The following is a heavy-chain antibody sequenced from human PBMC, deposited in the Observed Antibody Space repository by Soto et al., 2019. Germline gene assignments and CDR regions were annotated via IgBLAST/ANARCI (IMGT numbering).Heavy chain of an antibody. CDR2: VIPIFGTA. D-gene: IGHD6-13*01. V-gene: IGHV1-69*01. J-gene: IGHJ6*02. Sequence: QVQLVQSGAEVKKPGSSVKVSCQASGGTFSSYAISWVRQAPGQGLEWMGGVIPIFGTAKYAQKFQGRVTITADESTSTAYMELSSLRYEDTAVYYCASIAAAGPNYYYYGMDVWGQGTTVTVSS. CDR3: ASIAAAGPNYYYYGMDV. CDR1: GGTFSSYA.